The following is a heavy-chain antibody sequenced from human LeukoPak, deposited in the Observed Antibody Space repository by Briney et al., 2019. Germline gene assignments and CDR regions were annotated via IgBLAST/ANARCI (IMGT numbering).Heavy chain of an antibody. J-gene: IGHJ3*01. V-gene: IGHV1-69*01. CDR2: LLPISGSA. D-gene: IGHD3-10*01. CDR1: GGTLSGYG. CDR3: ARERITRLRGPFEV. Sequence: SVKVSCKASGGTLSGYGLSWVRQAPGQGLEWMGGLLPISGSANYAQKLQDRLTITADESTATAYMELSSLRSEDTAIYYCARERITRLRGPFEVWGQGTAVTVPS.